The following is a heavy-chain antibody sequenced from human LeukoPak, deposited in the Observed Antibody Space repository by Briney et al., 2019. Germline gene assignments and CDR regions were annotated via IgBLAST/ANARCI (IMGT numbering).Heavy chain of an antibody. V-gene: IGHV1-2*02. D-gene: IGHD3-10*01. J-gene: IGHJ3*02. CDR3: ARDRGPHYPDAFDI. CDR2: INPNSGGT. Sequence: ASVKVSCKASGYTFTGYYMHWVRQAPGQGLEWMGWINPNSGGTNYAQKFQGRVTMTRDTSISTAYMELSRLRSDDTAVYYCARDRGPHYPDAFDIWGQGTMVTVSS. CDR1: GYTFTGYY.